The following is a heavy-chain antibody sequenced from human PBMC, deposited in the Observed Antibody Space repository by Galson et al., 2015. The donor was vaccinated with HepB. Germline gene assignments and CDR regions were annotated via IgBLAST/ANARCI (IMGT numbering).Heavy chain of an antibody. V-gene: IGHV3-30*18. CDR2: ISYDGSNK. CDR1: GFTFSSYG. D-gene: IGHD2-21*02. J-gene: IGHJ4*02. CDR3: AKDLLPGDAKYTFDY. Sequence: SLRLSCAASGFTFSSYGMHWVRQAPGKGLEWVAVISYDGSNKYYADSVKGRFTISRDNSKNTLYLQMNSLRAEDTAVYYCAKDLLPGDAKYTFDYWGQGTLVTVSS.